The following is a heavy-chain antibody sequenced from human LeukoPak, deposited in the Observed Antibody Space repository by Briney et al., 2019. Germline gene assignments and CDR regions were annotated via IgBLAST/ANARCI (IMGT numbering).Heavy chain of an antibody. D-gene: IGHD3-10*01. J-gene: IGHJ6*03. CDR2: INHSGST. Sequence: TSETLSLTCAVYGGSFSGYYWSWIRQPPGKGLEWIGEINHSGSTNYNPSLKSRVTISVDTSKNQFSLKLSSVTAADTAVYYCARQGGAYGSGSYSYYYYYYMDVWGKGTTVTISS. CDR1: GGSFSGYY. CDR3: ARQGGAYGSGSYSYYYYYYMDV. V-gene: IGHV4-34*01.